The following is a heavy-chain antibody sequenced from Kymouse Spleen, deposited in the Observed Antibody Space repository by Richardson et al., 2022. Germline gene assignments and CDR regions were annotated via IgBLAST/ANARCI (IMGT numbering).Heavy chain of an antibody. V-gene: IGHV3-33*01. CDR3: ASQQLPYYYYYGMDV. Sequence: QVQLVESGGGVVQPGRSLRLSCAASGFTFSSYGMHWVRQAPGKGLEWVAVIWYDGSNKYYADSVKGRFTISRDNSKNTLYLQMNSLRAEDTAVYYCASQQLPYYYYYGMDVWGQGTTVTVSS. J-gene: IGHJ6*02. CDR2: IWYDGSNK. D-gene: IGHD6-13*01. CDR1: GFTFSSYG.